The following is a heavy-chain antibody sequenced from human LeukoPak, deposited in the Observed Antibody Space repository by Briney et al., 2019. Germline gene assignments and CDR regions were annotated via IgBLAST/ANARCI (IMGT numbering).Heavy chain of an antibody. CDR2: IKKDGSER. J-gene: IGHJ3*02. V-gene: IGHV3-7*01. CDR1: GFTFSSYW. CDR3: ARDLAGPPQEAFDI. Sequence: GGSLRLSCAASGFTFSSYWMNWVRQAPGKGLEWLANIKKDGSERYYVDSVKGRFTISRDNTKKSLYLQLNTLRAEEAAVYYCARDLAGPPQEAFDIWGQGRMVTASS.